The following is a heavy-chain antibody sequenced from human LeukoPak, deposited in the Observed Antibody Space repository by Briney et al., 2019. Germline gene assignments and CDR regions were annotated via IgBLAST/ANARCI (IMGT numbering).Heavy chain of an antibody. J-gene: IGHJ4*02. CDR2: IYYSGST. D-gene: IGHD3-3*01. Sequence: SETLSLTCTVSGGSISSGDYYWSWIRQPPGKGLEWIGYIYYSGSTYYNPSLKSRVTISVDTSKNQFSLKLSSVTAADTAVNYCARWGGGFFIREYWGQGTLVTVSS. CDR1: GGSISSGDYY. CDR3: ARWGGGFFIREY. V-gene: IGHV4-30-4*08.